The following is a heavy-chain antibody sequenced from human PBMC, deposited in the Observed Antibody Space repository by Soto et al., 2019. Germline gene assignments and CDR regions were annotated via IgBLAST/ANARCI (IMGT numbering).Heavy chain of an antibody. CDR3: ARLQGTMVRGVLYYYYYGMDV. CDR2: IYYSGST. D-gene: IGHD3-10*01. Sequence: PSETLSLTCTVSGGSISSSSYYWGWIRQSPGKGLEWIGSIYYSGSTYYNPSLKSRVTISVDTSKNQFSLKLSSVTAADTAVYYCARLQGTMVRGVLYYYYYGMDVWGQGTTVTV. CDR1: GGSISSSSYY. V-gene: IGHV4-39*01. J-gene: IGHJ6*02.